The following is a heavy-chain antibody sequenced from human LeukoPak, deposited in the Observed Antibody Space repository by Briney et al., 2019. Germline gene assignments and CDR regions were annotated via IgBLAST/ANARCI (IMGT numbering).Heavy chain of an antibody. D-gene: IGHD3-16*01. CDR3: AGGRLGWLPPLGGHYYYYYMDV. CDR1: GFTFSSYS. V-gene: IGHV3-21*01. CDR2: ISSSSSYI. Sequence: GGSLRLSCAASGFTFSSYSMNWVRQAPGKGLEWVSSISSSSSYIYYADSVKGRFTISRDNAKNSLYLQMNSLGAEDTAVYYCAGGRLGWLPPLGGHYYYYYMDVWGKGTTVTVSS. J-gene: IGHJ6*03.